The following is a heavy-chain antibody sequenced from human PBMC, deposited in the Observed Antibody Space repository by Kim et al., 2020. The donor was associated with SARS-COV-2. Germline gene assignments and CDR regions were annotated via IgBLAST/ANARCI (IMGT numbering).Heavy chain of an antibody. V-gene: IGHV1-18*01. CDR3: ARDVLESYDSSSDYFDY. D-gene: IGHD3-22*01. CDR1: GYTFTSYG. CDR2: ISAYNGNT. J-gene: IGHJ4*02. Sequence: ASVKVSCKASGYTFTSYGISWVRQAPGQGLEWMGWISAYNGNTNYAQKLQGRVTMTTDTSTSTAYMELRSLRSDDTAVYYCARDVLESYDSSSDYFDYWGQGTLVSVSS.